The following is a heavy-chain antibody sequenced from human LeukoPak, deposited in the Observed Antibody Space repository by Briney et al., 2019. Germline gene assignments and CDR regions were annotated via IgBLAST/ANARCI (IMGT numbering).Heavy chain of an antibody. D-gene: IGHD3-10*01. CDR2: TYSGGST. CDR3: ARVVDVLLWFGESD. Sequence: GGSLRLSCAASGFTASSNYMSWVRQAPGEGLEWVSVTYSGGSTYYAESVKGRFTISRDNSKNTLYLQMNSLRAEDTTVYYCARVVDVLLWFGESDWGQGTLVTVPS. J-gene: IGHJ4*02. V-gene: IGHV3-66*01. CDR1: GFTASSNY.